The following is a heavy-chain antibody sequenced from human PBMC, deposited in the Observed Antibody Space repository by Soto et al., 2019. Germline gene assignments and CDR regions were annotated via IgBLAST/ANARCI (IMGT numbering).Heavy chain of an antibody. CDR1: GLTFSTYS. CDR3: EGSNGITWSPFDS. Sequence: EVQVVESGGGLVKPGGSLRLSCAASGLTFSTYSMNWVRQAPGKGLEWVSVISTDGHYIYYAESVRGRFTTSRDNAWKSLFLKMNSLSVDDSAVNYCEGSNGITWSPFDSWGQGTLVTVSS. CDR2: ISTDGHYI. J-gene: IGHJ4*02. V-gene: IGHV3-21*01. D-gene: IGHD6-13*01.